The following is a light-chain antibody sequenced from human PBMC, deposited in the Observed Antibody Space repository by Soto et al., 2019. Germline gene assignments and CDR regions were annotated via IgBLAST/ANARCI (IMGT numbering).Light chain of an antibody. CDR1: QDITDS. J-gene: IGKJ5*01. Sequence: DLQMTRSPSSLSASVGDRVTITCRASQDITDSLNWYQHKPGEAPKLLIYDASNLETGVPSRFSGSGSGTDFTFTISSLQPEDIATYYCQQYLTLPLTFGQGARLEI. CDR2: DAS. V-gene: IGKV1-33*01. CDR3: QQYLTLPLT.